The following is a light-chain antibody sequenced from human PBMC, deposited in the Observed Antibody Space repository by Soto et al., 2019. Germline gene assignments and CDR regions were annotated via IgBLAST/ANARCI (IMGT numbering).Light chain of an antibody. Sequence: EIVLTQSPATLSVSPGDRVTLSCRASQSISINLAWYQHKPGQPPRLLIYGASTRATDIPARFTGSGSGTEFTLTISSLQSEDFAVYYCQHYYNWPKTFGQGTKVDIK. V-gene: IGKV3-15*01. CDR3: QHYYNWPKT. CDR2: GAS. J-gene: IGKJ1*01. CDR1: QSISIN.